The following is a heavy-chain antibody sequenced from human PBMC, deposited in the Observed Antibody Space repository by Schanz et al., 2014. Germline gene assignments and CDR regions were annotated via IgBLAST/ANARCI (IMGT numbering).Heavy chain of an antibody. CDR1: GFTVSSDH. CDR3: AKQIHYDILTVTRN. D-gene: IGHD3-9*01. CDR2: IYASGAT. V-gene: IGHV3-66*01. J-gene: IGHJ4*02. Sequence: EVQLVESGGGFVQPGGSLGLSCVVSGFTVSSDHMSWVRQAPGKGLEWVSTIYASGATYYADSVKRRFTISRDNAKNTLYLQMNSLRAEDTAVYYCAKQIHYDILTVTRNWGQGTLVTVSS.